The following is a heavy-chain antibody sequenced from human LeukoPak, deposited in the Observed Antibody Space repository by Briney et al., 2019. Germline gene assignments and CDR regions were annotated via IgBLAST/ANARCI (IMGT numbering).Heavy chain of an antibody. CDR1: GFTFSDYY. D-gene: IGHD3-10*01. Sequence: PGGSLRLSSAASGFTFSDYYMSWVRQAPGRGLEWVSYISSSGSTIYYADSVKGRFTISRDNAKNSLYLQMNSLRAEDTAVYYCARDKSNYYGSGSSPPYWGQGTLVTVSS. J-gene: IGHJ4*02. CDR3: ARDKSNYYGSGSSPPY. V-gene: IGHV3-11*01. CDR2: ISSSGSTI.